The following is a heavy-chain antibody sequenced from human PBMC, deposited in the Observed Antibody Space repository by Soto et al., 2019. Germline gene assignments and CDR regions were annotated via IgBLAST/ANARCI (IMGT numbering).Heavy chain of an antibody. D-gene: IGHD4-17*01. CDR2: VSGSRNDGIT. CDR1: GFSFSNYA. CDR3: AKDPTDYGDNY. V-gene: IGHV3-23*01. Sequence: QPGGSLRLSCAASGFSFSNYAMNWVRQAPGKGLELVSFVSGSRNDGITRYVDSVKGRFTISRDNSKNTLYLQMSSLRAEDTAVYYCAKDPTDYGDNYWGQGTLVTVSS. J-gene: IGHJ4*02.